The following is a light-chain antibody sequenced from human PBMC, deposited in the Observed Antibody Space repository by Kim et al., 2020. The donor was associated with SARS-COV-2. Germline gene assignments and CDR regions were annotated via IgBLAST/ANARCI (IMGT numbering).Light chain of an antibody. CDR1: KLGDKY. CDR2: QDR. Sequence: SYELTQPPSVSVSPGQTASITCSGDKLGDKYACWYQQQPGQSPVLLIYQDRKRPSGIPERFSGSNSGITATLTISETQTMDEADYYCQAWDRSTVVFGGGTQLTVL. J-gene: IGLJ2*01. V-gene: IGLV3-1*01. CDR3: QAWDRSTVV.